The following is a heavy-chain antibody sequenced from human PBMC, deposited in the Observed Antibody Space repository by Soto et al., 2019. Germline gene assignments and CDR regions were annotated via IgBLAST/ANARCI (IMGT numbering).Heavy chain of an antibody. CDR2: INMDGSST. Sequence: EVQLVESGGGLVQRGGSLRLSCSASGFTFSNDWMHWVRQAAGKGLVWVSRINMDGSSTNYADSVKGRFTISRDNAKTTLYLQMNSLRVDDTAIYFCARGPRGVYGNDYWGQGALVTVSS. J-gene: IGHJ4*02. CDR3: ARGPRGVYGNDY. V-gene: IGHV3-74*01. D-gene: IGHD2-8*02. CDR1: GFTFSNDW.